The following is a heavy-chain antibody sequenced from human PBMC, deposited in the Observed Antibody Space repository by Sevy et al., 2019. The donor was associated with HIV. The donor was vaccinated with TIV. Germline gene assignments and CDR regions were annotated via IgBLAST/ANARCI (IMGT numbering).Heavy chain of an antibody. J-gene: IGHJ4*02. V-gene: IGHV4-4*02. CDR1: GGSISSSNW. D-gene: IGHD3-3*01. CDR2: IYHSGST. Sequence: SETLSLTCAVSGGSISSSNWWSWVRQPPGKGLEWIGEIYHSGSTNYNPSLKSRVTISVDKSKNQFSLKLSSVTAADTAVYYCARKRFLEWLTQPRNFDYWGQGTLVTVSS. CDR3: ARKRFLEWLTQPRNFDY.